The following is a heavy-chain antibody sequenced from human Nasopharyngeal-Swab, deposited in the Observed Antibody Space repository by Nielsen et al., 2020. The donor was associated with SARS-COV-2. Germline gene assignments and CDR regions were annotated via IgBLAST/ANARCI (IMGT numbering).Heavy chain of an antibody. CDR3: ARDGYFDWLALSWFDP. V-gene: IGHV7-4-1*02. D-gene: IGHD3-9*01. Sequence: ASVKVSCKASGYTFTSYAMYWVRQAPGQGLEWMGWINTNTGNPTYAQGFTGRFVFSLDTSVSTAYLQISSLKAEDTAVYYCARDGYFDWLALSWFDPWGQGTLVTVSS. J-gene: IGHJ5*02. CDR1: GYTFTSYA. CDR2: INTNTGNP.